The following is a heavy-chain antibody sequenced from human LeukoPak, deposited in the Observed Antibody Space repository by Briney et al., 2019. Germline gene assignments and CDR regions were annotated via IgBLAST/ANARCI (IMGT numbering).Heavy chain of an antibody. CDR3: ARLSGYNWNLLAS. D-gene: IGHD1-20*01. J-gene: IGHJ4*02. CDR2: IIPTLDLS. CDR1: GDTFSNNA. Sequence: SVKVSCKTSGDTFSNNAIGWVRQAPGQGLEWMGRIIPTLDLSHHAQKFQGRVTITADKSTSTAYMELRSLTSADTAIYYCARLSGYNWNLLASWGQGTLVSVSS. V-gene: IGHV1-69*04.